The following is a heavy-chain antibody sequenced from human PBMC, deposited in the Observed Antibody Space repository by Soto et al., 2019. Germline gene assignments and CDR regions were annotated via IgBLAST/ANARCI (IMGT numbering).Heavy chain of an antibody. CDR2: IYTGSAT. V-gene: IGHV3-66*01. Sequence: GGSLRLSCAVSGFTVNSNYMSWVRQAPGKGLEWISVIYTGSATFYADSVKGRFTISRDNSKNTVYLQMNSLRAEDTAIYYCAKTPPAARPFDSWGRGALVTVSS. J-gene: IGHJ4*02. CDR1: GFTVNSNY. CDR3: AKTPPAARPFDS. D-gene: IGHD6-6*01.